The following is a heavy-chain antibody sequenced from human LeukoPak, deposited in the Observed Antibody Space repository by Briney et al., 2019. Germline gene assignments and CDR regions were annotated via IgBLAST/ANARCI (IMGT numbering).Heavy chain of an antibody. CDR2: IYYSGST. V-gene: IGHV4-59*08. D-gene: IGHD3-10*01. CDR3: ARHRGSGSFNFDY. Sequence: PSETLSLTCTVSGGSISSYYWSWIRQPPGKGLEWIGYIYYSGSTNYNPSLKSRVTISVDTSKNQFSLKLSSVTAADTAVYYCARHRGSGSFNFDYWGQGTLVTVSS. J-gene: IGHJ4*02. CDR1: GGSISSYY.